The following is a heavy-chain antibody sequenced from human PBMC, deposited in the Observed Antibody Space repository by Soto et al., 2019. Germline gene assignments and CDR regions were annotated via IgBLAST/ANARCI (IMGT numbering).Heavy chain of an antibody. Sequence: SETLSLTCTVSGGSISSGGYYWSWIRQHPGKGLEWIGYIYYSGSTYYNPSLKSRVTISVDTSKNQFSLKLSSVTAADTAVYYCARDGAPTDLGMDVWGQGTTVTV. CDR3: ARDGAPTDLGMDV. CDR1: GGSISSGGYY. CDR2: IYYSGST. V-gene: IGHV4-31*03. D-gene: IGHD4-17*01. J-gene: IGHJ6*02.